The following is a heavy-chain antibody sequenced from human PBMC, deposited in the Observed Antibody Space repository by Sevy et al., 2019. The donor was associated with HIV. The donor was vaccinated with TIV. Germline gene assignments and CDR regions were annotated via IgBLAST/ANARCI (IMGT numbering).Heavy chain of an antibody. J-gene: IGHJ4*02. CDR1: GFTFSKYS. CDR2: FSSGCGKI. V-gene: IGHV3-21*04. D-gene: IGHD2-8*01. CDR3: AREGCTKPHDY. Sequence: GGSLRLSCAASGFTFSKYSMNWIRQTPGKGLEWVSTFSSGCGKINYVDSLKGRFTISRDDSRNTFHLQMNSLRAEDTAIYYCAREGCTKPHDYWGQGTVVTVSS.